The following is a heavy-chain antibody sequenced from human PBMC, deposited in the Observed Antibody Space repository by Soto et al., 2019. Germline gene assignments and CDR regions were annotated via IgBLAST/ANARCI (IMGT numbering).Heavy chain of an antibody. Sequence: QVQLVQSGAEVKKPGSSVQVSCKASGGTFSSYAISWVRQAPGHGLEWMGGIIPIFGTANYAQKFQGRVTSTADESTSTAYRELSSLRPEDTAVYYCARDHPFGGNSRYYYYGMDVWGQGTTVTVSS. D-gene: IGHD2-21*02. V-gene: IGHV1-69*12. J-gene: IGHJ6*02. CDR3: ARDHPFGGNSRYYYYGMDV. CDR1: GGTFSSYA. CDR2: IIPIFGTA.